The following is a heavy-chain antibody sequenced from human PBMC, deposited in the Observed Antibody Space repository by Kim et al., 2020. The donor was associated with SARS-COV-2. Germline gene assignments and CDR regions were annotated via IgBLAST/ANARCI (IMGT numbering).Heavy chain of an antibody. J-gene: IGHJ4*02. CDR1: GYTFTSYD. CDR2: MNPNSGNT. CDR3: ARGLGIKRVPLPDY. D-gene: IGHD7-27*01. Sequence: ASVKVSCKASGYTFTSYDINWVRQATGQGLEWMGWMNPNSGNTGYAQKFQGRVTMTRNTSISTAYMELSSLRSEDTAVYYCARGLGIKRVPLPDYWGQGTLVTVSS. V-gene: IGHV1-8*01.